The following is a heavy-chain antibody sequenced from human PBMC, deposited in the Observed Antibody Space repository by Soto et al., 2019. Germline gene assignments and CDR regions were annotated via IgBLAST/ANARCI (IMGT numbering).Heavy chain of an antibody. V-gene: IGHV3-23*01. CDR3: AKKSGVGASWYFDY. J-gene: IGHJ4*02. CDR2: LPEIGTNT. Sequence: EVQLLESGGGLVQPGGSLRLSCAASGFTFSNYGMSWVRQAPGKGLERVSALPEIGTNTYYADSVKGRFTISRDNSKHTLFLQINNLRAGDTAVYYCAKKSGVGASWYFDYWGQGTLVSVSS. D-gene: IGHD1-26*01. CDR1: GFTFSNYG.